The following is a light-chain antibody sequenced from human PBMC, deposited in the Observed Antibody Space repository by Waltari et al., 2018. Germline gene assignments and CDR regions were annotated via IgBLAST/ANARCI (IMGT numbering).Light chain of an antibody. CDR1: QSISKY. Sequence: EIVLTQSPGTLSLSSGERATLPCRTSQSISKYLAGYQQKPGQAPRLLIYHASSRATGIPDRFSGSGSGTDFSLTISRLEPEDFAVYYCQHYESLPVTFGQGTKVEIK. V-gene: IGKV3-20*01. J-gene: IGKJ1*01. CDR3: QHYESLPVT. CDR2: HAS.